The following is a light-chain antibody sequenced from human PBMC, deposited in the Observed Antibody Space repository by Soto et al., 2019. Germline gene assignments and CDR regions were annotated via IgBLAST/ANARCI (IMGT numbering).Light chain of an antibody. CDR2: LAS. CDR3: MKALQTPYT. V-gene: IGKV2-28*01. J-gene: IGKJ5*01. CDR1: QSLLHSNGYNY. Sequence: DIVMTQSPLSLPVTPGEPASISCRSSQSLLHSNGYNYLDWYLQKPGQSPQLLMYLASNRASGVPDRSSGSVSGTDFTLKISKAEAEDVGVYYCMKALQTPYTFGQGTRLEIK.